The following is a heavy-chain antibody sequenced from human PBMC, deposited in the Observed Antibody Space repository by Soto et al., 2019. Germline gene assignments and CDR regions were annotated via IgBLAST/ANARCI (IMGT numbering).Heavy chain of an antibody. J-gene: IGHJ4*02. CDR1: GFTFSNYW. CDR2: INNDGSRT. CDR3: GTTFEY. V-gene: IGHV3-74*01. Sequence: GGSLRLFCAASGFTFSNYWMHWVRQVRGEGLVWGSSINNDGSRTWYAASARGRIAMTRDNARNLVYLQMNSLRAEDTAVYYCGTTFEYWGQGALVTVSS.